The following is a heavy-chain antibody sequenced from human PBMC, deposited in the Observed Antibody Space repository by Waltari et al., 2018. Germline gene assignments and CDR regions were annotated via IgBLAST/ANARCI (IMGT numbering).Heavy chain of an antibody. V-gene: IGHV5-51*03. CDR3: ARRHSWDLPYFDY. D-gene: IGHD1-26*01. CDR2: LYPGESDT. CDR1: GYSFTSYW. J-gene: IGHJ4*02. Sequence: EVQLVQSGAEVNKQGESRKISCKGSGYSFTSYWIDWVRQMPGKGLELLGILYPGESDTLHGPSFQGQVTISADQSPSTSYLQWSSLKASDSAMSYCARRHSWDLPYFDYWGQGPLLTVPS.